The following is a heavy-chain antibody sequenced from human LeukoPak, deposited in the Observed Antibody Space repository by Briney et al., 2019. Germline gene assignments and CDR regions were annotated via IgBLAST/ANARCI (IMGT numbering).Heavy chain of an antibody. Sequence: GGSLRLSCAASGFTFSSYSMNWVRQAPGKGLEWVSYIFSSGSPIYYADSVKGRFTISKDNAKNPLYLQMNSLRAEDTAVYYCARGEVTYYYGSGERALDYWGQGTLVTVSS. D-gene: IGHD3-10*01. J-gene: IGHJ4*02. CDR2: IFSSGSPI. CDR1: GFTFSSYS. V-gene: IGHV3-48*04. CDR3: ARGEVTYYYGSGERALDY.